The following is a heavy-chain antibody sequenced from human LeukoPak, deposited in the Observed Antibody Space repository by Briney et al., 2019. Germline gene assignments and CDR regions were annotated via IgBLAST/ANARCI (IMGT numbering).Heavy chain of an antibody. CDR2: ITTSDGNT. D-gene: IGHD1-26*01. J-gene: IGHJ4*02. Sequence: HPGGSLRLSCAASGFTFSSYTMSWVRQAPGKGLEWVSTITTSDGNTYYADSVKGRFTVSRDNSKNTLFLQMNSLRAEDTAVYYCAKGGKWDVTPFDYWGQGTLVTVSS. CDR3: AKGGKWDVTPFDY. CDR1: GFTFSSYT. V-gene: IGHV3-23*01.